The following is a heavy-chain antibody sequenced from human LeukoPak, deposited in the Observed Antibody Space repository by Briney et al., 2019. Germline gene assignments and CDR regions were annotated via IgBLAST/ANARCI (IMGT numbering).Heavy chain of an antibody. CDR1: GYTFTSYY. D-gene: IGHD1-26*01. Sequence: GASVKVSCKASGYTFTSYYMHWVRQAPGQGLEWMGIINPSGGSTSYAQKFQGRVTMTRDMSTSTVYMELSSLRSEDTAVYYCARDLGATTPWFDPWGQGTLVTVSS. J-gene: IGHJ5*02. CDR3: ARDLGATTPWFDP. V-gene: IGHV1-46*01. CDR2: INPSGGST.